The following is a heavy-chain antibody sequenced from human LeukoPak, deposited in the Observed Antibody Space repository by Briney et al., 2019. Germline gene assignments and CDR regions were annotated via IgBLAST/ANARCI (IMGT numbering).Heavy chain of an antibody. CDR2: IYYSGST. CDR3: ARAVAGSLVLGYYYYYMDV. CDR1: GGSISSGGYY. Sequence: SETLSLTCTVSGGSISSGGYYWSWIRQHPGKGLEWIGYIYYSGSTYYNPSLKSRVTISVDTSKNQFSLKLSSVTAADTAVYYCARAVAGSLVLGYYYYYMDVWGKGTTVTVSS. V-gene: IGHV4-31*03. D-gene: IGHD6-19*01. J-gene: IGHJ6*03.